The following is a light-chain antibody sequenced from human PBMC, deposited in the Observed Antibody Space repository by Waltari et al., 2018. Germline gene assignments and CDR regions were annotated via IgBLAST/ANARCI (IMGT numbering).Light chain of an antibody. CDR2: GAS. J-gene: IGKJ1*01. CDR1: QSVGRS. CDR3: QHYVRLPVT. Sequence: DIVLTQSPGTLSLSPGERATLSCRASQSVGRSLAWYQHKPGQAPRLLIYGASIRATGIPDRFSGGGSGTDFSLTISRLEPEDFAAYHCQHYVRLPVTFGQGTKVEIK. V-gene: IGKV3-20*01.